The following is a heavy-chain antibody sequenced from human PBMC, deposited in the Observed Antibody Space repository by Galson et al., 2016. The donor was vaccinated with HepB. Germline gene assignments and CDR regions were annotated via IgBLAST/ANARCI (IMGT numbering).Heavy chain of an antibody. Sequence: QSGAEVKKPGESLKISCKGSGYSFTNYWIGWVRQMPGKGLEWMGIIYPSDSDTRYSPSLQGQVTISADNSITTVYLQWSSLKASDTAMYYCGTYGGSNLPDYWGQGTLVTVSS. CDR1: GYSFTNYW. D-gene: IGHD1-26*01. CDR2: IYPSDSDT. CDR3: GTYGGSNLPDY. J-gene: IGHJ4*02. V-gene: IGHV5-51*01.